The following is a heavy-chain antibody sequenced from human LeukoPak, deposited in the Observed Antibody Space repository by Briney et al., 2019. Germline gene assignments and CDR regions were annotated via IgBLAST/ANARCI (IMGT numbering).Heavy chain of an antibody. Sequence: PGGALRLSRAASGFTLRNYGKYWVRHAPAKGLEGVSVIWYYASYKYYIDTETPRLTISRDKYTNTLYLQITSLRADDTAVYFCTRDRERWLQFFFYVWGQGTVVTVST. J-gene: IGHJ3*01. CDR3: TRDRERWLQFFFYV. D-gene: IGHD5-24*01. V-gene: IGHV3-33*01. CDR2: IWYYASYK. CDR1: GFTLRNYG.